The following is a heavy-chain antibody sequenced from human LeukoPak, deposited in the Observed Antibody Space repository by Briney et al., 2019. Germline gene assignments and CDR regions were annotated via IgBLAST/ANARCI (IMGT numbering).Heavy chain of an antibody. CDR3: AKCYDYYGSGSYGDY. J-gene: IGHJ4*02. CDR2: ISSSGSTI. Sequence: PGGSLRLSCAASGFTFSSYEMNWVRQAPGKGLEWVSYISSSGSTIYYADSVKGRFTISRDNAKNSLYLQMNSLRAEDTAVYYCAKCYDYYGSGSYGDYWGQGTLVTVSS. CDR1: GFTFSSYE. V-gene: IGHV3-48*03. D-gene: IGHD3-10*01.